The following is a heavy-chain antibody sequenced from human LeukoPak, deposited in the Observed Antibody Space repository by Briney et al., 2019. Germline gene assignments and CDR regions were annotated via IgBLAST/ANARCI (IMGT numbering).Heavy chain of an antibody. Sequence: GGSLRLSCAASGFTFSDYYMSWIRQAPGKGLEWVSYISSSGSTIYYADSVKGRFTISRDNAKNSLYLQMNSLRAEDTAVYYCAKDPGYCSGGSCYSIRWLQPYYFDYWGQGTLVTVSS. V-gene: IGHV3-11*01. J-gene: IGHJ4*02. CDR3: AKDPGYCSGGSCYSIRWLQPYYFDY. CDR2: ISSSGSTI. CDR1: GFTFSDYY. D-gene: IGHD2-15*01.